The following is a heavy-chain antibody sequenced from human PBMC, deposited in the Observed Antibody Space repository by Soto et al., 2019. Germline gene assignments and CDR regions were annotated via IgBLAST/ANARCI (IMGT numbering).Heavy chain of an antibody. CDR2: IIPIFGTA. J-gene: IGHJ6*02. V-gene: IGHV1-69*13. CDR3: VRKVCSSTSCYLPHYYYGMDV. CDR1: GGTFSSYA. Sequence: ASVKVSCKASGGTFSSYAISWVRQAPGQGLEWMGGIIPIFGTANYAQKFQGRVTITADESTSTAYMELSSLRSEDTAVYYCVRKVCSSTSCYLPHYYYGMDVWGQGTTVTVSS. D-gene: IGHD2-2*01.